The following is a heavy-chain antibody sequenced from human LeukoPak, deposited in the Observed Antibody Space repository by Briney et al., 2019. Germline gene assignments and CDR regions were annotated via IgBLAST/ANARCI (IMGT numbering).Heavy chain of an antibody. Sequence: GGSLRLSCAASGFSVSTNYMSWVRQAPGKGLEWVSVIYSSGSTDYADSVKGRFTISRDTSENTVYLRMNSLRADDTAVYYCARRQDDSPLGYWGQGTLVTVSS. CDR3: ARRQDDSPLGY. J-gene: IGHJ4*02. CDR2: IYSSGST. V-gene: IGHV3-53*01. D-gene: IGHD3-9*01. CDR1: GFSVSTNY.